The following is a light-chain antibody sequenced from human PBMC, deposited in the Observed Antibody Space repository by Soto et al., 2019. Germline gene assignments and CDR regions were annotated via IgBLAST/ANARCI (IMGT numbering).Light chain of an antibody. CDR2: AAS. V-gene: IGKV1-39*01. CDR3: QQTYSTPCT. CDR1: QTVSVS. Sequence: DIEMTQSPSSLSASVGDRVSITCRASQTVSVSLNWYQQKPGRPPKLLISAASSLQRGVPSRFSGSGSGTDFTLTISSLEPEDFATYYCQQTYSTPCTFGPGTTVDVK. J-gene: IGKJ3*01.